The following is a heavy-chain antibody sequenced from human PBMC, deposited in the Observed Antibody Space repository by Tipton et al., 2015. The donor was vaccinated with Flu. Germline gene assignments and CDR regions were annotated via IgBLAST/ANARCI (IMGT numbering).Heavy chain of an antibody. CDR3: ARQVPRAAFDH. D-gene: IGHD6-25*01. CDR2: VYHSGLT. Sequence: LRLSCVVSGYDITSSHSWGWIRQPPGKGLEWIGTVYHSGLTYYNPSLANRVTISVDTSKNQFSLKIDSMTAADTAVYYCARQVPRAAFDHWGQGTQATVSS. CDR1: GYDITSSHS. J-gene: IGHJ4*02. V-gene: IGHV4-38-2*01.